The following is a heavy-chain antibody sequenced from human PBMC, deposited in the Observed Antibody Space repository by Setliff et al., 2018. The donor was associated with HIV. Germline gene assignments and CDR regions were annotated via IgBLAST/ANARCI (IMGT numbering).Heavy chain of an antibody. V-gene: IGHV7-4-1*02. CDR3: ARDFLGDPDWSLDY. CDR1: AFTFNIYA. CDR2: IDANTGIP. Sequence: GASVKVSCKASAFTFNIYAIHWVRQASGQGLEWMGYIDANTGIPTYAQALSGRFVFSLDTSVTTAYLQISSLTAEDTAVYYCARDFLGDPDWSLDYWGQGTLVTVSS. D-gene: IGHD3-9*01. J-gene: IGHJ4*02.